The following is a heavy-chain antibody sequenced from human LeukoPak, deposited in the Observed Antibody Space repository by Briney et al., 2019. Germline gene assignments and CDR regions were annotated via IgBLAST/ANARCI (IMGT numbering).Heavy chain of an antibody. D-gene: IGHD2-15*01. V-gene: IGHV1-2*02. J-gene: IGHJ3*02. Sequence: ASVKVSCKASGYTFTGYYMHWVRQAPGQGLEWMGWINPNSGGTKYAQKFQGRVTMTRDTSISTAYMELSRLRSDDTAVYFCARDWEVVSATLLGTFDTWGQGTVVTVSS. CDR2: INPNSGGT. CDR3: ARDWEVVSATLLGTFDT. CDR1: GYTFTGYY.